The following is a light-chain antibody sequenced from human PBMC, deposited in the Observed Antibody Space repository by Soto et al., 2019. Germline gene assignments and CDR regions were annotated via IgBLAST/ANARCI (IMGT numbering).Light chain of an antibody. CDR1: PSVSSY. CDR2: DTS. CDR3: QQRSNRPLT. Sequence: EIVLTQSPATLSLSPVERATLSCRASPSVSSYLAWYQQKPGQAPRLLIYDTSIRASGIPARFSGSGSGTDFTLTISSLDPEDFAVYYCQQRSNRPLTFGQGTDWRI. J-gene: IGKJ5*01. V-gene: IGKV3-11*01.